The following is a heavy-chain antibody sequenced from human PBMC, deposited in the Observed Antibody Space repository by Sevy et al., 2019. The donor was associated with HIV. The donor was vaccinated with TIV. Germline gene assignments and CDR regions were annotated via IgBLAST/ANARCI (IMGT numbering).Heavy chain of an antibody. D-gene: IGHD2-2*01. CDR3: ARAPPVVVVPGAPSWFDP. V-gene: IGHV4-34*01. Sequence: SETLSLTCAVYGGSFSGYYWNWIRQSPGKGLEWIGEINHSGSTHYNPSLKSRVTMSVDTSKNQFSLRLNPVTAADTAVYYCARAPPVVVVPGAPSWFDPWGQGTLVTVSS. CDR1: GGSFSGYY. J-gene: IGHJ5*02. CDR2: INHSGST.